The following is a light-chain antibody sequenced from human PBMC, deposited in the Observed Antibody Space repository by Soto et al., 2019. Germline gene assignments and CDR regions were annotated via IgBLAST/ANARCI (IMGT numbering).Light chain of an antibody. CDR1: QSIRNR. J-gene: IGKJ1*01. CDR3: QQYDTYST. Sequence: DIQMTQSPSTLSASVVDRVTITCRASQSIRNRLAWYHQKPGKTPNLLIYDASNLGSGVPSRFSGSGSGTEFTLTISSLQPDEFATYYCQQYDTYSTFVQGTKVDIK. CDR2: DAS. V-gene: IGKV1-5*01.